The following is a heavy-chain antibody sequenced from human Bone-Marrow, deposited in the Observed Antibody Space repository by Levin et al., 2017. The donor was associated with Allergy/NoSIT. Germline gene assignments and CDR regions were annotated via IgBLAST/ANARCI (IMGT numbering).Heavy chain of an antibody. D-gene: IGHD4-17*01. CDR3: ASSTYSRSTTLFTVTTNSNRNTFDI. V-gene: IGHV4-34*01. CDR2: IDHRGGA. Sequence: SETLSLTCAVYVGTFRGYYWSWIRQSPGKGLEWIGDIDHRGGANYHPSLQSRATMSVDMFKSQFSLRLNSGTAADTAVYWCASSTYSRSTTLFTVTTNSNRNTFDIWSQGTVVAVSS. CDR1: VGTFRGYY. J-gene: IGHJ3*02.